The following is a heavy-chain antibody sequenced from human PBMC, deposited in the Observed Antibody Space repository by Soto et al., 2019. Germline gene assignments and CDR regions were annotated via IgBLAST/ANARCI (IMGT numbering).Heavy chain of an antibody. CDR3: ARDEEMATITLFDY. CDR2: ISYDGSNK. Sequence: QVQLVESGGGVVQPGRSLRLSCAASGFTFSSYAMDWVRQAPGKGLEWVAVISYDGSNKYYADSVKGRFTISRDNSKNTLYLQMNSLRAEDTAVYYCARDEEMATITLFDYWGQGTLVTVSS. V-gene: IGHV3-30-3*01. CDR1: GFTFSSYA. D-gene: IGHD5-12*01. J-gene: IGHJ4*02.